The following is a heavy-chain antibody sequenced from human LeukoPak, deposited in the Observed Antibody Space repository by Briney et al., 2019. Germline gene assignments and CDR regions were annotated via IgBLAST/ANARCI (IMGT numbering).Heavy chain of an antibody. V-gene: IGHV3-23*01. D-gene: IGHD3-10*01. Sequence: GGSLRLSCAASGFTFSNSAVSWVRQAPGKGLEWVSSITASGGNTYYAGSVKGRFTISRDNSKNTLSLQMNSLRAEDTAVYYCAKRSGGYYFDYWGQGTLVTVSS. CDR3: AKRSGGYYFDY. CDR2: ITASGGNT. J-gene: IGHJ4*02. CDR1: GFTFSNSA.